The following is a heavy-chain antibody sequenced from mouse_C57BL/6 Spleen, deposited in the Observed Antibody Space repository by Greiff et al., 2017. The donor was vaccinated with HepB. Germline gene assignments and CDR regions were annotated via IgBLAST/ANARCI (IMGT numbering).Heavy chain of an antibody. Sequence: EVQGVESGAELVRPGASVKLSCTASGFNIKDDYMHWVKQRPEQGLEWIGWIDPENGDTEYASKFQGKATITADTSSNTAYLQLSSLTSEDTAVYYCTTSYGYDGAWFAYWGQGTLVTVSA. D-gene: IGHD2-2*01. CDR3: TTSYGYDGAWFAY. J-gene: IGHJ3*01. CDR2: IDPENGDT. V-gene: IGHV14-4*01. CDR1: GFNIKDDY.